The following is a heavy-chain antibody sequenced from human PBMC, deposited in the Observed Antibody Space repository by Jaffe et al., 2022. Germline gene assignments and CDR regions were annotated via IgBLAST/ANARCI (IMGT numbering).Heavy chain of an antibody. CDR2: IRYDGSNK. CDR1: GFTFSSYG. V-gene: IGHV3-30*02. CDR3: AKDLFGSLPVPRQWVWFGELKD. Sequence: QVQLVESGGGVVQPGGSLRLSCAASGFTFSSYGMHWVRQAPGKGLEWVAFIRYDGSNKYYADSVKGRFTISRDNSKNTLYLQMNSLRAEDTAVYYCAKDLFGSLPVPRQWVWFGELKDWGQGTLVTVSS. J-gene: IGHJ4*02. D-gene: IGHD3-10*01.